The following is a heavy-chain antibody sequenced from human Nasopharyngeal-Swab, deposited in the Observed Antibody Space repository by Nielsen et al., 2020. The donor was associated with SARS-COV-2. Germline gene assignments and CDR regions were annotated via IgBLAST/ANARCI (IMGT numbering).Heavy chain of an antibody. CDR3: VKHQGSPSDQ. V-gene: IGHV3-7*05. Sequence: GESLKISCAASGFTFSSCWMSWVRQAPGEGLEWVATIKKDGSDKYYVDSVKGRFTISRDNAKNTLYLQMNSLRVDDTAVYYCVKHQGSPSDQWGQGTLVTVSS. CDR1: GFTFSSCW. CDR2: IKKDGSDK. J-gene: IGHJ4*02.